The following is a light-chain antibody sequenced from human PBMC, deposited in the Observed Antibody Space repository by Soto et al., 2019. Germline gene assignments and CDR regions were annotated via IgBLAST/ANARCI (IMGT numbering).Light chain of an antibody. CDR3: QQYVNLPRT. J-gene: IGKJ4*01. V-gene: IGKV1-5*01. CDR2: DAP. CDR1: QSISSW. Sequence: DIQMTQSPSTLSPSVGDRVTIACRASQSISSWLAWYQQKPGKAPKLLIYDAPSLESGVPSRFSGSGSGTEFTLTISSLQPEDFATYYCQQYVNLPRTFGGGTKVDIK.